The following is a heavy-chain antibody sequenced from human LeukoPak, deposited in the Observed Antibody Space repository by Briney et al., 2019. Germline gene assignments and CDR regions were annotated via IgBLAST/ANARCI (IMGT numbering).Heavy chain of an antibody. CDR2: IYYSGST. J-gene: IGHJ4*02. CDR3: ASSPGIWGTAMAFDY. CDR1: GGSISSGDYY. Sequence: SQTLSLTCTVSGGSISSGDYYWSWIRQPPGTGLERVGYIYYSGSTYYNPSLKSRVTISVDTSKNQFSLKLSSVTAADTAVYYCASSPGIWGTAMAFDYWGQGTLVTVSS. V-gene: IGHV4-30-4*01. D-gene: IGHD5-18*01.